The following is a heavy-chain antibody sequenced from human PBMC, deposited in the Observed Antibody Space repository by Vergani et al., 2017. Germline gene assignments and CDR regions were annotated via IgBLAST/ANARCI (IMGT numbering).Heavy chain of an antibody. J-gene: IGHJ5*02. V-gene: IGHV3-20*03. CDR1: GFTFDDYG. CDR3: ASKNCSSTSCYLGWFDP. Sequence: EVQLVESGGGVVRPGGSLRLSFAASGFTFDDYGMSWVRQAPGKGLEWVSGINWNGGSTGYADSVKGRFTISRDNAKNSLYLQMNSLRAEDTAVYYCASKNCSSTSCYLGWFDPWGQGTLVTVSS. D-gene: IGHD2-2*01. CDR2: INWNGGST.